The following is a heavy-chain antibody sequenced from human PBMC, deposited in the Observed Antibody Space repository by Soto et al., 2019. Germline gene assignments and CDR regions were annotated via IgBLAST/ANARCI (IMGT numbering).Heavy chain of an antibody. D-gene: IGHD3-3*01. CDR3: ARDSLITIFGVVISRGFDP. V-gene: IGHV4-61*01. Sequence: SETLSLTCTVSGGSVSSGSYYWSWIRQPPGKGLEWIGYIYYSGSTNYNPSLKSRVTISVDTSKNQFSLKLSSVTAADTAVYYCARDSLITIFGVVISRGFDPWGQGTLVTVSS. J-gene: IGHJ5*02. CDR2: IYYSGST. CDR1: GGSVSSGSYY.